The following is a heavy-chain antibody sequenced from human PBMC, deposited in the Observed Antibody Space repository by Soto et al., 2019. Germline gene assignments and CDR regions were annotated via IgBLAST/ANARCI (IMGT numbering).Heavy chain of an antibody. D-gene: IGHD6-13*01. J-gene: IGHJ6*02. CDR2: IYSTGNT. CDR1: GGSFRSSSY. Sequence: PSETLSLTCTVSGGSFRSSSYWGWIRQPPGKGLEWIGSIYSTGNTYYNPSLNSQVTISVDTSKNQFSLNVISVTAADTAVYYCRRSSRYSTDVWGQGTTVTSP. V-gene: IGHV4-39*01. CDR3: RRSSRYSTDV.